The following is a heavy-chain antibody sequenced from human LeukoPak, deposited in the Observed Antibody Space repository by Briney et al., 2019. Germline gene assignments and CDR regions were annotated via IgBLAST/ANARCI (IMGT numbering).Heavy chain of an antibody. Sequence: SQTLSLTCTVSGGSISSYYWSWIRQPPGKGLEWIGYIYYSGSTNYNSSLKSRVTISVDTSMNQFSLKLSSVTAADTAVYYCATMYSGSWSYFDYWGQGTLVTVSS. CDR3: ATMYSGSWSYFDY. D-gene: IGHD6-13*01. J-gene: IGHJ4*02. V-gene: IGHV4-59*08. CDR1: GGSISSYY. CDR2: IYYSGST.